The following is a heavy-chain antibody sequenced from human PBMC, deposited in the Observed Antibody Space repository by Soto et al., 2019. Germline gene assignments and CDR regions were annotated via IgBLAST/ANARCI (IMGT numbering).Heavy chain of an antibody. Sequence: EVLLLESGGGLVQPGESLRLSCAASGFTFSSYAMSWVRQAPGKGLEWVSVISGSDDSTYYADSVKGRFTISRDNSKTPLYLQMNRLRAEDTAVYYCAKRSSSSTFDYWGQGTLVTVSS. V-gene: IGHV3-23*01. CDR3: AKRSSSSTFDY. D-gene: IGHD6-6*01. CDR2: ISGSDDST. J-gene: IGHJ4*02. CDR1: GFTFSSYA.